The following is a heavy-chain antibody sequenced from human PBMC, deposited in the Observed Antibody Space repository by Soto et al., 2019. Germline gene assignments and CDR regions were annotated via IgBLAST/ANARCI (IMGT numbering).Heavy chain of an antibody. D-gene: IGHD3-10*01. CDR2: LIGGHYGT. CDR3: AKGKSTGDIDWFDP. CDR1: GFTLQNYA. Sequence: GGSLRLSCTASGFTLQNYAMAWVRQAPGKGLEWVSTLIGGHYGTAYSYSVKGRFTVSRGNSKNCLYLQMNSLGVEDTAMYFCAKGKSTGDIDWFDPWGQGSLVTVSS. V-gene: IGHV3-23*01. J-gene: IGHJ5*02.